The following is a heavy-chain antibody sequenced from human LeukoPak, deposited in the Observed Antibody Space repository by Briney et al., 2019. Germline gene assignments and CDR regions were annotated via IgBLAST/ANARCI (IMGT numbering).Heavy chain of an antibody. D-gene: IGHD6-6*01. J-gene: IGHJ4*02. V-gene: IGHV4-34*01. CDR3: ASGGIAARPDY. CDR2: INHSGST. CDR1: GGSFSGYY. Sequence: SETLSLTCAVYGGSFSGYYWSWIRQPPGKGLEWIGEINHSGSTNYNPSLKSRVTISVDTSKNQFSLKLSSVTAADTAVYYCASGGIAARPDYWGQGTLVTVSS.